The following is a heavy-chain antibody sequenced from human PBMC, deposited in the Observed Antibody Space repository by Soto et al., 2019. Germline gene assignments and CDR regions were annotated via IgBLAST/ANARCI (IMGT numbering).Heavy chain of an antibody. J-gene: IGHJ4*02. V-gene: IGHV3-23*01. Sequence: GGSLGLSCAGSGFTFSNYAMSWVRQAPGKGLEWVSDISVSGGRTYYADSVKGRFTMSRDNSKNTLYLQMSRLRAEDTAVYYCARDEWALSPFEYWGQGTLVTVSS. CDR1: GFTFSNYA. CDR3: ARDEWALSPFEY. D-gene: IGHD2-8*01. CDR2: ISVSGGRT.